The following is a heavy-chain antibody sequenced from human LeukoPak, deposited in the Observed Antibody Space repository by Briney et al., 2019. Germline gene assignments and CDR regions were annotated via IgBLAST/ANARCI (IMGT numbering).Heavy chain of an antibody. CDR3: ARHQGVVDL. D-gene: IGHD3-3*01. Sequence: KGLEWIGEINHSGSTNYNPSLKSRVTISVDTSKNQFSLKLSSVTVADTAVYYCARHQGVVDLWGRGSLVTVSS. CDR2: INHSGST. J-gene: IGHJ2*01. V-gene: IGHV4-34*01.